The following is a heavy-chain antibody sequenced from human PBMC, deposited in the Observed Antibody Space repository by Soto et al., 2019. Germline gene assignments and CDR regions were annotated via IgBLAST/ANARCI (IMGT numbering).Heavy chain of an antibody. D-gene: IGHD6-19*01. Sequence: QVQLVESGGGVVQPGRSLRLSCAASGFTFSSYAMNWVRQAPGKGLEWVAGIPYDGSYKDYADSVKGRLTISRHNSKNTLFLQMNSLRPEDTAVYYCVRGSWLGRGVDYWGQGTLVTVSS. V-gene: IGHV3-30*04. CDR3: VRGSWLGRGVDY. J-gene: IGHJ4*02. CDR2: IPYDGSYK. CDR1: GFTFSSYA.